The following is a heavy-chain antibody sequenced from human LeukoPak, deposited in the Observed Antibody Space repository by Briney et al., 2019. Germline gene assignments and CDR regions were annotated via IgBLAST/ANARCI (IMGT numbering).Heavy chain of an antibody. V-gene: IGHV4-39*07. J-gene: IGHJ4*02. Sequence: SETLSLTCTVSGGSISSSNYYWGWIRQPPGKGLEWIGSIYYSGSTNYNPSLKSRVTISVDTSKNQFSLKLSSVTAADTAVYYCARDRDSSGWESFDYWGQGTLVTVSS. CDR3: ARDRDSSGWESFDY. D-gene: IGHD6-19*01. CDR2: IYYSGST. CDR1: GGSISSSNYY.